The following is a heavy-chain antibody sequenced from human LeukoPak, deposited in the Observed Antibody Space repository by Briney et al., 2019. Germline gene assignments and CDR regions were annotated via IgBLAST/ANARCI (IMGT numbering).Heavy chain of an antibody. CDR2: TYNSGGT. V-gene: IGHV4-59*01. J-gene: IGHJ4*02. CDR3: ARSSNWYSLDY. Sequence: SETLSLTCTVSGGSISSYYWSWIRQSPGKGLEWIGYTYNSGGTIYNPSLKSRVTISVDTSKKQFSLNLSSVTAADTAVYFCARSSNWYSLDYWGQGTLVTVSS. D-gene: IGHD6-13*01. CDR1: GGSISSYY.